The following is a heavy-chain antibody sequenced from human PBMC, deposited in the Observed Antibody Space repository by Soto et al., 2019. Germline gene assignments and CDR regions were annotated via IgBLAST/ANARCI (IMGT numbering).Heavy chain of an antibody. J-gene: IGHJ3*02. CDR3: AHSFYYDSSGGEEAFDI. Sequence: QITLKESGPTLVKPTQTLTLTCTFSGFSLSTSGVGVGWIRQPPGKALEWLALIYRDDDKRYSPSLKSRITITNDTFKNQVVLTMNNMDPVDTATYYCAHSFYYDSSGGEEAFDIWGQGTMVTVSS. D-gene: IGHD3-22*01. CDR2: IYRDDDK. CDR1: GFSLSTSGVG. V-gene: IGHV2-5*02.